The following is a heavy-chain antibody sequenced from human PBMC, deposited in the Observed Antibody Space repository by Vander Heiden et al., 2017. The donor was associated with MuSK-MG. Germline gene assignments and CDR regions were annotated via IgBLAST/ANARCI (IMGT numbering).Heavy chain of an antibody. D-gene: IGHD3-10*01. Sequence: QVQLVQSGAEVKKPGSSVKVSCTASGGTFSSYAISWVRQALGQGLEWMGGIIPIFGIANYAQKFQGRVTITADKSTSTAYMELSSLRSEDTAVYYCAIGDYGSGSYYNTDYYYYYGMDVWGQGTTVTVSS. V-gene: IGHV1-69*17. J-gene: IGHJ6*02. CDR2: IIPIFGIA. CDR3: AIGDYGSGSYYNTDYYYYYGMDV. CDR1: GGTFSSYA.